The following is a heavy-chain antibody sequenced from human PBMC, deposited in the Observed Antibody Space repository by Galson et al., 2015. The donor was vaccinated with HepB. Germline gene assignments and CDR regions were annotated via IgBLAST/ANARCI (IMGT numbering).Heavy chain of an antibody. V-gene: IGHV3-73*01. CDR1: GFTFSGSA. CDR3: TSGRDIVVVPAAIRYYYYYGMDV. J-gene: IGHJ6*02. Sequence: SLRLSCAASGFTFSGSAMHWVRQASGKGLEWVGRIRSKANSYATAYAASVKGRFTISRDDSKNTAYLQMNSLKTEDTAVYYCTSGRDIVVVPAAIRYYYYYGMDVWGQGTTVTVSS. CDR2: IRSKANSYAT. D-gene: IGHD2-2*02.